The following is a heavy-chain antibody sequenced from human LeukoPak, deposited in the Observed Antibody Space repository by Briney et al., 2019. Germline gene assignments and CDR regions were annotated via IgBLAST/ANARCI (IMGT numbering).Heavy chain of an antibody. CDR3: AREGSDFWSGYSKGYFDY. D-gene: IGHD3-3*01. Sequence: GGSLRLSCAVSGFTFSSYSMNWVRRAPGKGLEWVSYNGSSVSTRYYADSVKGRFTISRDNGKHSLCLQMNSLRAEDTAVYYCAREGSDFWSGYSKGYFDYWGQGTLVTVSS. CDR2: NGSSVSTR. V-gene: IGHV3-48*01. J-gene: IGHJ4*02. CDR1: GFTFSSYS.